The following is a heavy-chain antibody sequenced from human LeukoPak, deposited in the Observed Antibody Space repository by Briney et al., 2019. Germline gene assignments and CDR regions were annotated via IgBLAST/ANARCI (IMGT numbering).Heavy chain of an antibody. CDR3: ARVVIESSGWPYHSYYYYGMDV. V-gene: IGHV7-4-1*02. Sequence: ASVKVSCKASGYTFTSYAMNWVRQAPGQGLEWMGWINTNTGNPTYAQGFTGRFVFSLDTSVSTAYLQISSLKAEDTAVYYCARVVIESSGWPYHSYYYYGMDVWGQGTTVTVSS. CDR2: INTNTGNP. J-gene: IGHJ6*02. D-gene: IGHD6-25*01. CDR1: GYTFTSYA.